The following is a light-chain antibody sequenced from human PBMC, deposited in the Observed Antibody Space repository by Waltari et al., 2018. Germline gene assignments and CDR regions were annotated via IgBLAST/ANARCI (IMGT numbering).Light chain of an antibody. CDR1: QGVSRF. CDR2: GAS. V-gene: IGKV3-20*01. Sequence: EIGLTKSQGTLSWSPGERGPPPCRASQGVSRFLAWYQKKTGQAPRLLFYGASTRATGIPDRISGSGSGTYFSLTISRLEPEDFAVYYCQKYDRLPATFGQGTKVEIK. CDR3: QKYDRLPAT. J-gene: IGKJ1*01.